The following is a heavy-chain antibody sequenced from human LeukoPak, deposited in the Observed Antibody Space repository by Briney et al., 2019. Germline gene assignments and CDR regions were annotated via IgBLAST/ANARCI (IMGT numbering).Heavy chain of an antibody. Sequence: SGGSLRLSCVGSGFTFSSYAMHWVRQAPGKGLEWVAVISYDGSNKYYADSVKGRFTISRDNSKNTLYLQMNSLRAEDTAVYYCAAGDWDWGQGTLVTVSS. CDR2: ISYDGSNK. D-gene: IGHD2-21*02. J-gene: IGHJ4*02. CDR1: GFTFSSYA. V-gene: IGHV3-30-3*01. CDR3: AAGDWD.